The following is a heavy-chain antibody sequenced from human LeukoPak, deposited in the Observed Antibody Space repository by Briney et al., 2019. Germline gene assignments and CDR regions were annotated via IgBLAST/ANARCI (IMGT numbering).Heavy chain of an antibody. V-gene: IGHV1-2*02. CDR3: ARYRGSVRSWFDF. J-gene: IGHJ4*02. Sequence: ASVKVSCKASGYTFSGYYIHWVRQAPGQGLEWMGWINPDSGGTNYARNFQGRVTMTRDTSISTAYMGLYRLRSDDTAVYYCARYRGSVRSWFDFWGQGTLVTASS. D-gene: IGHD5/OR15-5a*01. CDR1: GYTFSGYY. CDR2: INPDSGGT.